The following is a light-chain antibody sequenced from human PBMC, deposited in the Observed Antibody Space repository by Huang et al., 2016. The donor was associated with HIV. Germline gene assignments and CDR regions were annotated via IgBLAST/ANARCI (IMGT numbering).Light chain of an antibody. CDR3: QQYGSSPPWT. J-gene: IGKJ1*01. Sequence: EIVLTQSPGTLSLSPGERATLACRASQSVSSSYLAWYQRKPGQAPRLLLYGASSRATGIPDRFSCSGSGTDFTLTISRLEPEDFAVYYCQQYGSSPPWTFGQGTKVEIK. CDR2: GAS. CDR1: QSVSSSY. V-gene: IGKV3-20*01.